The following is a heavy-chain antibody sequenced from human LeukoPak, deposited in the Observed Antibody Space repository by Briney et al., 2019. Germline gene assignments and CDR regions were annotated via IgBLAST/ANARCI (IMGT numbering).Heavy chain of an antibody. CDR2: IYYSGTT. J-gene: IGHJ5*02. D-gene: IGHD3-10*02. Sequence: SETLSLTCTVSGGSISSSSHYWGWIRHPPGKGLEWIGSIYYSGTTAYNPSLKSRVTISVDTSKNQFSLKLSSVTAADTAVYYCVRWQSGSMFHPPWGQGTLVTVSS. CDR3: VRWQSGSMFHPP. V-gene: IGHV4-39*01. CDR1: GGSISSSSHY.